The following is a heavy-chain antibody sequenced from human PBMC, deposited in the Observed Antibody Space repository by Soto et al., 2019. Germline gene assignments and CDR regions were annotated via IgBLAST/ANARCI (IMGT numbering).Heavy chain of an antibody. J-gene: IGHJ5*02. CDR2: ITSSGSNT. V-gene: IGHV3-11*01. CDR1: GFTFSGYN. Sequence: QVQLVESGGGLVKPGGSLRLSCAAAGFTFSGYNMSWIRQAPGKGLEWVTYITSSGSNTFDAESVKGRFTISRDNTMNLLHLPMNSLSTEDTAVYYCARRRTNSSAHNFDPWGQGTLVTVSP. D-gene: IGHD6-6*01. CDR3: ARRRTNSSAHNFDP.